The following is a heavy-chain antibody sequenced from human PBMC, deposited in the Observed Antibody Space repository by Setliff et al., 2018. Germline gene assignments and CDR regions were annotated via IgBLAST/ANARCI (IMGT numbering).Heavy chain of an antibody. D-gene: IGHD3-9*01. J-gene: IGHJ6*02. CDR3: ARDYVLRYFDRPHTLWSYYYYGMDV. V-gene: IGHV3-48*04. CDR1: GFTVSSDY. CDR2: ISASSSTI. Sequence: PGGSLRLSCAASGFTVSSDYMSWVRQGPGKGLEWVSYISASSSTIYYSGSVKGRFTISRDNAKNSLYLQMNSLRAEDTAVYYCARDYVLRYFDRPHTLWSYYYYGMDVWGQGTTVTVSS.